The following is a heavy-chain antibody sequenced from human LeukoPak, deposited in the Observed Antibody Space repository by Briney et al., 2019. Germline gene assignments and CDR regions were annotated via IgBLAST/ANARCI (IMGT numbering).Heavy chain of an antibody. Sequence: PGGSLRLSCTASGFTFSDYAMSWVRQAPGKGLEGGSGISGSGGSKRYADSVKGRFIISGDNSKNTLHLQMNSLRAEDTAVYYCEKGGDGYNYYFDYWGQETLVTVSS. J-gene: IGHJ4*02. V-gene: IGHV3-23*01. CDR3: EKGGDGYNYYFDY. CDR2: ISGSGGSK. CDR1: GFTFSDYA. D-gene: IGHD5-24*01.